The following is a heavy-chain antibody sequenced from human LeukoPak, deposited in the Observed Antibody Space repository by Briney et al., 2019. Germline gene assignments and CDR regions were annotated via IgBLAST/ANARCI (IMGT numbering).Heavy chain of an antibody. Sequence: GGSLRLSCAASGFTFSSYGMHWVRQAPGKGLEWVAVISYDGSKKYYADSVKGRFTISRDNSKNTLYLQMNSLRAEDTAVYYCAKGLMIVLDYYFDYWGQGTLVTVSS. J-gene: IGHJ4*02. CDR1: GFTFSSYG. V-gene: IGHV3-30*18. CDR2: ISYDGSKK. CDR3: AKGLMIVLDYYFDY. D-gene: IGHD3-22*01.